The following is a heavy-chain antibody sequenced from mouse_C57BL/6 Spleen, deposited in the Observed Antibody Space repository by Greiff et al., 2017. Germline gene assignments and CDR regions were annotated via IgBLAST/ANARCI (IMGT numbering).Heavy chain of an antibody. CDR1: GYTFTSYW. D-gene: IGHD1-1*01. J-gene: IGHJ3*01. CDR2: IDPSDSYT. Sequence: QVQLKEPGAELVMPGASVKLSCKASGYTFTSYWMHWVKQRPGQGLEWIGEIDPSDSYTNYNQKFKGKSTLTVDKSSSTAYMQLSSLTSEDSAVYYCARGRVYYYGSSYVNGFAYWGQGTLVTVSA. V-gene: IGHV1-69*01. CDR3: ARGRVYYYGSSYVNGFAY.